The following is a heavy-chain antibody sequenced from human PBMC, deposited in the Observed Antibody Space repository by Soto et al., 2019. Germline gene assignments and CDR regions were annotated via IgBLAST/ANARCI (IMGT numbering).Heavy chain of an antibody. CDR1: GFNVGAFA. V-gene: IGHV3-23*01. D-gene: IGHD1-20*01. J-gene: IGHJ4*02. Sequence: EVQLLESGGDLVQPGGSLRLSCAASGFNVGAFAVNWVRQAPGKGLEWVSGISVSDAFIYYADSVRGRFSISRDAAEHILYLQTNSLSVDNTALYYCTRETVAGITGLDYWGPATLVTVSS. CDR2: ISVSDAFI. CDR3: TRETVAGITGLDY.